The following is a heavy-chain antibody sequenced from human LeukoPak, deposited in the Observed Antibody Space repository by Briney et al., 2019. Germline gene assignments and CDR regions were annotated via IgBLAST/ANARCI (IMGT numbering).Heavy chain of an antibody. CDR1: GFTFSNYG. V-gene: IGHV3-21*01. CDR3: ARISGSSTFDY. CDR2: ISSTTNHI. J-gene: IGHJ4*02. D-gene: IGHD1-26*01. Sequence: PGGSLRLSCAASGFTFSNYGMTWVRQAPGKGLEWVSSISSTTNHIYYAASVKGRFTISRDNAKNSMYLQLNSLRAEDTAVYFCARISGSSTFDYWGQGTLVTVSS.